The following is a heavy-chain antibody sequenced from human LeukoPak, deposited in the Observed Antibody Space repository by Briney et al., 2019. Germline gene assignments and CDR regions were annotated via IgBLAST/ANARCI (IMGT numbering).Heavy chain of an antibody. CDR2: IYYSGSN. J-gene: IGHJ4*02. D-gene: IGHD3-22*01. Sequence: SETLSLTCTVSGGTLSSYYWSWLRPPPGKGREGIGDIYYSGSNNYKPSLTSRVPISVDTSKNQFSLKLSSVTAADTAVYYCARSRYYYESSGYPRWYYFDYWGQGTLVTVSS. CDR3: ARSRYYYESSGYPRWYYFDY. CDR1: GGTLSSYY. V-gene: IGHV4-59*01.